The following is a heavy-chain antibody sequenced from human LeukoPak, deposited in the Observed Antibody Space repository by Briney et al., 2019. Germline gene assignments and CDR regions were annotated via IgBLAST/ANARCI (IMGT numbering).Heavy chain of an antibody. CDR1: GGSISSSSYY. D-gene: IGHD5-12*01. CDR2: IYYSGST. J-gene: IGHJ4*02. CDR3: ASLLGGSGHSGYDKGY. Sequence: SETLSLTCTVSGGSISSSSYYWGWIRQPPGKGLEWIGNIYYSGSTYYNPSLKSRVTISVDTSKNQFSLKLSSVTAADTAVYYCASLLGGSGHSGYDKGYWGQGTLVTVSS. V-gene: IGHV4-39*01.